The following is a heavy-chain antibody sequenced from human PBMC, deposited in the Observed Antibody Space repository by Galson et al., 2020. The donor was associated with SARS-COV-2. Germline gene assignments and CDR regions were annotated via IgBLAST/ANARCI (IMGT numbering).Heavy chain of an antibody. CDR2: IIPIFGPA. D-gene: IGHD1-26*01. Sequence: SVTVSCKASGGTFSSYGINWVRQAPGEGLEWMGRIIPIFGPAYYAQKFQGRVTITADESTSTSYMELSSLRSEDTAVYYCARSQMAGATVLGFWGQGTLVTVSS. CDR3: ARSQMAGATVLGF. J-gene: IGHJ4*02. V-gene: IGHV1-69*13. CDR1: GGTFSSYG.